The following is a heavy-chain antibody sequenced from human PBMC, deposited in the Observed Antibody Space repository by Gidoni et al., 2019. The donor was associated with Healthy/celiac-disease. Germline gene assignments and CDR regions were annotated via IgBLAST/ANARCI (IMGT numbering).Heavy chain of an antibody. V-gene: IGHV3-74*01. CDR3: ARDPGPNVLRYFDWLPSGMDV. CDR2: INSDGSST. D-gene: IGHD3-9*01. CDR1: GFTFSSYW. J-gene: IGHJ6*02. Sequence: EVQLVESGGGLVQPGGSLRLSCAAPGFTFSSYWMHWLLQAPGKGLVGVSRINSDGSSTSYADSVKGRFTISRDNAKNTLYLQMNSLRAEDTAVYYCARDPGPNVLRYFDWLPSGMDVWGQGTTVTVSS.